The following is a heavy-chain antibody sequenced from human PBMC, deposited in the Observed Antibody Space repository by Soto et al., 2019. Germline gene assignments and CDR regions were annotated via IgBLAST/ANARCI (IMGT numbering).Heavy chain of an antibody. J-gene: IGHJ4*02. CDR1: GFTVSSNY. V-gene: IGHV3-66*01. CDR2: IYTDGGT. CDR3: ARAEVDMPTP. D-gene: IGHD2-15*01. Sequence: QLVESGGGLVQPGGFVRLSCAASGFTVSSNYMIWVRQAPGKGLEWISVIYTDGGTKYADSVKGRFTISRDTSRNTVYLYMDCLRVEGTAVYFCARAEVDMPTPWGQGTLVTVSP.